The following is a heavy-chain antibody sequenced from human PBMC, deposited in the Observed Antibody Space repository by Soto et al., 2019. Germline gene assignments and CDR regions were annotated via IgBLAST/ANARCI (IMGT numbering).Heavy chain of an antibody. D-gene: IGHD3-10*01. Sequence: SVKVSCKASGGTFSSYAISWVRQAPGQGLEWMGGIIPIFGTANYAQKFQGRVTITADESTSTAYMELSSLRSEDTAVYYCARVDYYGSGTIGYFDYWGQGTLVTVSS. V-gene: IGHV1-69*13. CDR1: GGTFSSYA. J-gene: IGHJ4*02. CDR2: IIPIFGTA. CDR3: ARVDYYGSGTIGYFDY.